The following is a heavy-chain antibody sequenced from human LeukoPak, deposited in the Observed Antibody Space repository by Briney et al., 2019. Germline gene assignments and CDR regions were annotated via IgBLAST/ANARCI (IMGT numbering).Heavy chain of an antibody. CDR2: ISYDGSNK. V-gene: IGHV3-30*18. CDR1: GFTFSSYG. CDR3: AKDTRAIGTMIVVVISGGAFDI. Sequence: AGGSLRLSCAASGFTFSSYGMPWVRQAPGKGLEWVAVISYDGSNKYYADSVKGRFTISRDNSKNTLYLQMNSLRAEDTAVYYCAKDTRAIGTMIVVVISGGAFDIWGQGTMVTVSS. D-gene: IGHD3-22*01. J-gene: IGHJ3*02.